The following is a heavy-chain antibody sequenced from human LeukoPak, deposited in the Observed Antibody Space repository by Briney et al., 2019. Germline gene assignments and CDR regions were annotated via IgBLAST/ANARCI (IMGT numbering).Heavy chain of an antibody. CDR3: TTDLLGALWGSFGENGMDV. D-gene: IGHD3-10*01. CDR1: GFTFSNAW. CDR2: IKSKTDGGTT. Sequence: PGGSLRLSCAASGFTFSNAWMSWVRQAPGKGLEWVGRIKSKTDGGTTDYAAPVKGRFTISRDDSKNTLYLQMNSLKTEDTAVYYCTTDLLGALWGSFGENGMDVWGQGTTVTVSS. J-gene: IGHJ6*02. V-gene: IGHV3-15*01.